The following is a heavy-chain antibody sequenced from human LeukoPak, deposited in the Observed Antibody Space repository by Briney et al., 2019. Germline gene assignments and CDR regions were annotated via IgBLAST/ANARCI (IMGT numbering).Heavy chain of an antibody. CDR2: IRYDGSNK. J-gene: IGHJ6*03. CDR1: GFTSSSYG. V-gene: IGHV3-30*02. CDR3: AKAAATVTNYVPYYYYYMDV. D-gene: IGHD4-17*01. Sequence: GGSLRLSCAASGFTSSSYGMHWVRQAPGKGLEWVAFIRYDGSNKYYADSVKGRFTISRDNSKNTLYLQMNSLRAEDTAVYYCAKAAATVTNYVPYYYYYMDVWGKGTTVTISS.